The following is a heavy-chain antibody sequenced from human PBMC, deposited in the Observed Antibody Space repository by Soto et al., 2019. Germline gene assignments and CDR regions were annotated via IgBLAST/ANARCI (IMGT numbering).Heavy chain of an antibody. CDR1: GFTFNIYA. V-gene: IGHV3-30-3*01. D-gene: IGHD7-27*01. CDR2: ISFDGSDK. CDR3: SRGIGTGG. Sequence: QVQLVESGGGVVQPGRSLRLSCEASGFTFNIYAMHWVRQAPGKGLEWVAIISFDGSDKKYADSVQGRFSISRDNSKKTLYLEMSSLRAEDTAVYYCSRGIGTGGWGQGTLVSVSS. J-gene: IGHJ4*02.